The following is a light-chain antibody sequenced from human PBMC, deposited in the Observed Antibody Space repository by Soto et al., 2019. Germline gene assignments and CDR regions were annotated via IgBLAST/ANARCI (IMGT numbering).Light chain of an antibody. CDR2: EAS. J-gene: IGLJ2*01. CDR1: SSNVGSYNL. CDR3: SSYAGGVV. V-gene: IGLV2-23*01. Sequence: QSALTQPASVSGSPGQSITISCIRTSSNVGSYNLVSWYQHPPGKAPKLIIYEASERPSGVSNRFSGAQSGHTASLTISGLKAEDEADYYCSSYAGGVVFGGGTKVTVL.